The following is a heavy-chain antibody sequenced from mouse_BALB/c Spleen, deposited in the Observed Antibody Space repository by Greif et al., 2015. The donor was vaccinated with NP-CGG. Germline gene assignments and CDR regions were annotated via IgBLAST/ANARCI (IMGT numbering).Heavy chain of an antibody. CDR3: SAVEVCGRSPYWDY. CDR2: IHPGNGDP. D-gene: IGHD1-1*02. J-gene: IGHJ2*01. V-gene: IGHV14-4*02. CDR1: GFTIQDYY. Sequence: EVQQQPSGAEIVTSGASVKLSCTASGFTIQDYYMHWVKQRPEQGLECIGWIHPGNGDPEYAPKFPGKDTMTAATSSNTAYRQHRLCASEDTTLKYVSAVEVCGRSPYWDYWGLVTTLTGSA.